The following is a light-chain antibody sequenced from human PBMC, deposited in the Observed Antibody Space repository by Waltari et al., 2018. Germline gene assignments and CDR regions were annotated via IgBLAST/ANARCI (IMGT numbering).Light chain of an antibody. J-gene: IGLJ2*01. CDR2: DKN. V-gene: IGLV3-19*01. CDR1: SLRSYY. CDR3: HSRDASGVGGS. Sequence: SSELTQDPAVSVAMGQTVRITCQGDSLRSYYASWYQQRPGQAPRLCMYDKNNRPSGVPDRVSGSSSHNTASLTITGAQAEDEASYYCHSRDASGVGGSFGGGTKLTVL.